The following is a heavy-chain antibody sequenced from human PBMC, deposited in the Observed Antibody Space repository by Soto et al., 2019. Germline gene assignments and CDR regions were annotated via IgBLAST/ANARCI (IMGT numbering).Heavy chain of an antibody. V-gene: IGHV3-30-3*01. CDR3: ARDRSITGTLGYFDL. CDR2: ISYDGSNK. J-gene: IGHJ2*01. CDR1: GFTFSSYA. Sequence: VQLVESGGGVVQPGRSLRLSCAASGFTFSSYAMHWVRQAPGKGLEWVAVISYDGSNKYYADSVKGRFTISRDNSKNTLYLQMNSLRAEDTAVYYCARDRSITGTLGYFDLWGRGTLVTVSS. D-gene: IGHD1-20*01.